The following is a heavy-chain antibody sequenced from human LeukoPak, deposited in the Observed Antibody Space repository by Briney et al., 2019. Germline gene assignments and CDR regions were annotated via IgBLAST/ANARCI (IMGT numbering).Heavy chain of an antibody. CDR1: GGSISSGGYY. D-gene: IGHD3-22*01. CDR3: ARESSGYGPRN. Sequence: PSETLSLTCTVSGGSISSGGYYWSWIRQHPGKGLEWIGYIYYSGSTYYNPSLKSRVTISVDTSKNQFSLKLSSVTAADTAVYYCARESSGYGPRNWGQGTLVTVSS. J-gene: IGHJ4*02. V-gene: IGHV4-30-4*08. CDR2: IYYSGST.